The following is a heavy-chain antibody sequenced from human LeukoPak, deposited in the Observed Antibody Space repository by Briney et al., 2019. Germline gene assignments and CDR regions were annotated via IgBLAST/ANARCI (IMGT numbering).Heavy chain of an antibody. CDR3: AKGYQWLRSDPYYYYYMDV. V-gene: IGHV3-30*02. D-gene: IGHD5-12*01. CDR2: IRYDGSNK. CDR1: GFTFSSYG. Sequence: GGSLRLSCAASGFTFSSYGMHWVRQAPGKGLEWVAFIRYDGSNKYYADSVKGRFTISRDNSKNTLYLQMNSLRAEDTAVYYCAKGYQWLRSDPYYYYYMDVWGKGTTVTVSS. J-gene: IGHJ6*03.